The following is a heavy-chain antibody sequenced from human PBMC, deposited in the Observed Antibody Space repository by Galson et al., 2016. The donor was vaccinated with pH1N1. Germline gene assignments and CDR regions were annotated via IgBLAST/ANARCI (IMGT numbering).Heavy chain of an antibody. CDR1: GFIFSNYG. CDR3: AKTGGGHSGDPYR. CDR2: TSYDGNDK. V-gene: IGHV3-30*18. J-gene: IGHJ4*02. D-gene: IGHD1-14*01. Sequence: SLRLSCAAPGFIFSNYGMHWARQGPGKGLEWVATTSYDGNDKYYADSVKGRFAISRDNSKNTLYLQMNSLRVEDTAVYFCAKTGGGHSGDPYRWGQGTLVTVSS.